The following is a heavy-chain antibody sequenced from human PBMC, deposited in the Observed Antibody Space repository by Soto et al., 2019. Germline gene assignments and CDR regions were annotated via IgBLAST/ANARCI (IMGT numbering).Heavy chain of an antibody. D-gene: IGHD6-19*01. V-gene: IGHV4-34*01. CDR3: ASPYSSGWYYYYGMHV. CDR1: GGSFSGYY. CDR2: INHSGST. Sequence: PSETLSLTCAVYGGSFSGYYWSWIRQPPGKGLEWIGEINHSGSTNYNPSLKSRVTISVDTSKNQFSLKLSSVTAADTAVYYCASPYSSGWYYYYGMHVWGQGTTVTVSS. J-gene: IGHJ6*02.